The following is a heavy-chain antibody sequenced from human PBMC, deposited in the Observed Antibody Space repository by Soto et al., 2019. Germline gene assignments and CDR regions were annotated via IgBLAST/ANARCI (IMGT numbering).Heavy chain of an antibody. V-gene: IGHV4-34*01. Sequence: SSETLCLTCAVYGGSFSRYYWSWIRQPPGKGLEWIGEINHSGSTNYNPSLKSRVTISVDTSKNQFSLKLSSVTAADTAVYYCARELFGSWYANYYYYGQAVSGQGTTDLVS. CDR3: ARELFGSWYANYYYYGQAV. CDR2: INHSGST. D-gene: IGHD6-13*01. CDR1: GGSFSRYY. J-gene: IGHJ6*02.